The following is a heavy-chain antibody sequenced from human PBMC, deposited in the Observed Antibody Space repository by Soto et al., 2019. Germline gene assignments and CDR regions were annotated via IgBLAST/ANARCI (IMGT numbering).Heavy chain of an antibody. J-gene: IGHJ6*02. Sequence: ASVKVSCKASGYTFTSYYMHWVRQAPGQGLEWMGIINPSGGSTSYAQKFQGRVTMTRDTSTSTVYMELSSLRSEDTAVYYCARDPEDYVRHTRVGYYYYGMDVWGQGTTVTVSS. CDR1: GYTFTSYY. V-gene: IGHV1-46*01. CDR3: ARDPEDYVRHTRVGYYYYGMDV. CDR2: INPSGGST. D-gene: IGHD3-10*02.